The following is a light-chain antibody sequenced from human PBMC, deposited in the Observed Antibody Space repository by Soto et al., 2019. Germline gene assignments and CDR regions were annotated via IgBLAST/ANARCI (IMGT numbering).Light chain of an antibody. CDR1: QSVSGSY. J-gene: IGKJ1*01. CDR3: QQRSNWPRT. Sequence: EIVLTQSPGTLSLSPGERATLSCRASQSVSGSYLAWYQQKPGQAPRLFIYGAFTRATGIPARFSGTGSGTEFTLTISSLQSEDFAVYYCQQRSNWPRTFGQGTKVDIK. CDR2: GAF. V-gene: IGKV3D-20*02.